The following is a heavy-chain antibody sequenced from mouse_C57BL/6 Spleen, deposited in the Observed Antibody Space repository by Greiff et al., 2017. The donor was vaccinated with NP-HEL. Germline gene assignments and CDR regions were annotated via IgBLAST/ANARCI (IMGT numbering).Heavy chain of an antibody. CDR1: GFTFSDYG. V-gene: IGHV5-17*01. J-gene: IGHJ4*01. CDR2: ISSGSSTI. Sequence: EVNVVESGGGLVKPGGSLKLSCAASGFTFSDYGMHWVRQAPEKGLEWVAYISSGSSTIYYADTVKGRFTISRDNAKNTLFLQMTSLRSEDTAMYYCARGGDYAGMDYWGQGTSVTVSS. CDR3: ARGGDYAGMDY. D-gene: IGHD2-4*01.